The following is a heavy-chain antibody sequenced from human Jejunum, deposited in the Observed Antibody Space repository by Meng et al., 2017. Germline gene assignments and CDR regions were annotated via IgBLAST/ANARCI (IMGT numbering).Heavy chain of an antibody. CDR1: GLTFSDFE. Sequence: GGSLRLSCVASGLTFSDFEMNWVRQAPGKGLEWVSYISTCGITIYYADSVKGRFTISRDNAKNSVYLQMNSLRAEDTAVYYCARGYSGFVKWGQGTLVTVSS. CDR3: ARGYSGFVK. J-gene: IGHJ4*02. CDR2: ISTCGITI. D-gene: IGHD5-12*01. V-gene: IGHV3-48*03.